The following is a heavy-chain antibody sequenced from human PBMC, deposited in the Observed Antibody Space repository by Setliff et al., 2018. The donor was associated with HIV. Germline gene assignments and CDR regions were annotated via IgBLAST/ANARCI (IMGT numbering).Heavy chain of an antibody. CDR2: IYDSGVT. V-gene: IGHV4-59*11. D-gene: IGHD6-6*01. CDR1: GATISRHF. CDR3: ARDLEFSSPFDAFDV. J-gene: IGHJ3*01. Sequence: PSETLSLTCSVSGATISRHFWSWIRQSPGKGLEWIGTIYDSGVTKYNPSLQTRVRVSVDTSKNQFSLKLSSVTAADTAVYYCARDLEFSSPFDAFDVWGQGTMVTVSS.